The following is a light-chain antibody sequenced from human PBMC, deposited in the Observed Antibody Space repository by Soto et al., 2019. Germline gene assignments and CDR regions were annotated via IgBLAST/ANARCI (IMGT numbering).Light chain of an antibody. CDR2: GNS. Sequence: QSVLTQPPSVSGAPXXXVTISCTXXXXNIGAGYDVHWYQQLPGTAPKLLIYGNSNRPSGVPDRFSGSKSGTSASLAITGLQAEDEADYYCQSYDSSLSAFYVFGTGTKLTVL. CDR1: XXNIGAGYD. CDR3: QSYDSSLSAFYV. V-gene: IGLV1-40*01. J-gene: IGLJ1*01.